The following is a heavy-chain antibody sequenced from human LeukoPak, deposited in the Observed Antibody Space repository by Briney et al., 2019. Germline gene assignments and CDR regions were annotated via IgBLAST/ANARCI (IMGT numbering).Heavy chain of an antibody. D-gene: IGHD6-19*01. CDR1: GGSFSNYY. V-gene: IGHV4-34*01. CDR3: ARAASIAVTGTFWFDP. CDR2: IDHSGST. J-gene: IGHJ5*02. Sequence: SETLSPTCAVYGGSFSNYYWSWIRQPPGKGLEWIGEIDHSGSTNYNPSLKSRVIISVDASKTQLSLKLSSVTAADTAVYYCARAASIAVTGTFWFDPWGQGTLVIVSS.